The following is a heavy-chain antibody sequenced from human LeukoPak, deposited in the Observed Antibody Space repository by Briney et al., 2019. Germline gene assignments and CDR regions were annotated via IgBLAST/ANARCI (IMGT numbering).Heavy chain of an antibody. CDR3: TSQPTYYYDSSGYYYYY. V-gene: IGHV3-11*01. CDR1: GFTFSDYY. Sequence: KSGGSLRLSCAASGFTFSDYYMSWIRQAPGKGLEWVSYISSSGSTIYYADSVKGRFTISRDNAKNSLYLQMNSLRAEDTAVYYCTSQPTYYYDSSGYYYYYWGQGTLVTVSS. D-gene: IGHD3-22*01. CDR2: ISSSGSTI. J-gene: IGHJ4*02.